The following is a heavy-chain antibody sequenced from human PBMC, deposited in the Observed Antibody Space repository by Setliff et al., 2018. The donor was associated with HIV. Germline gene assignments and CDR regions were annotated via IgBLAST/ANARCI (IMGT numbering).Heavy chain of an antibody. V-gene: IGHV4-61*09. Sequence: PSETLSLTCTVSGGSISSGIYYWSWIRQPAGQGLEWIGHIYTSGSTNYSPSVNSRVTISVDTSKNQFSLRLNSVTAADTAVYYCARASVGATGLYAFEIWGQGTMVTVSS. D-gene: IGHD1-26*01. CDR3: ARASVGATGLYAFEI. J-gene: IGHJ3*02. CDR1: GGSISSGIYY. CDR2: IYTSGST.